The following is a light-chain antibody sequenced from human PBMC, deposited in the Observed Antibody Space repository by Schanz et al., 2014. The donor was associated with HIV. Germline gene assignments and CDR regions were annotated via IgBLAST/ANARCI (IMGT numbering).Light chain of an antibody. J-gene: IGKJ1*01. Sequence: EIVLTQSPGTLSLSQGERATLSCRASQSVSSSYLAWYQQKPGQAPRLLIYGASSRATGIPGRFSGSGSGTDFTLTISRLEPEDFAVYYCQQYNNWPPWTFGQGTKVEIK. CDR1: QSVSSSY. CDR2: GAS. CDR3: QQYNNWPPWT. V-gene: IGKV3-20*01.